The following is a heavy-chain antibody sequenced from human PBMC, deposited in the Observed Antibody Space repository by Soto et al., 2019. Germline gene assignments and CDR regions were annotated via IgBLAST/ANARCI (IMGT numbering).Heavy chain of an antibody. V-gene: IGHV3-23*01. J-gene: IGHJ6*02. Sequence: EVQLLESGGGLVQPGGSLRLSCAASGFTFSSYAMSWVRQAPGKGLEWVSAISGSGGSTYYADSVKGRFTISRDNSKNTLYLQMNSLRAEDTAVYYCATTSYYDFWSGLRLVYYGMDVWGQGTTVTVSS. D-gene: IGHD3-3*01. CDR2: ISGSGGST. CDR3: ATTSYYDFWSGLRLVYYGMDV. CDR1: GFTFSSYA.